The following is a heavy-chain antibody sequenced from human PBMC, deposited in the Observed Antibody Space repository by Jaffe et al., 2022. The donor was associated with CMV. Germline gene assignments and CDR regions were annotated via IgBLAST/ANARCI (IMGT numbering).Heavy chain of an antibody. V-gene: IGHV1-69*01. CDR2: IIPIFGTA. J-gene: IGHJ4*02. D-gene: IGHD3-10*01. Sequence: QVQLVQSGAEVKKPGSSVKVSCKASGGTFSSYAISWVRQAPGQGLEWMGGIIPIFGTANYAQKFQGRVTITADESTSTAYMELSSLRSEDTAVYYCARVNNANGSGSYYIWKSFFDYWGQGTLVTVSS. CDR3: ARVNNANGSGSYYIWKSFFDY. CDR1: GGTFSSYA.